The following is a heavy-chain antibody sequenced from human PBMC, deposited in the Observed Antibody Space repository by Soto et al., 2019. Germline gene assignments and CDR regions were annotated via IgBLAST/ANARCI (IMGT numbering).Heavy chain of an antibody. CDR3: ARGAETYNYDSSGYFFDY. CDR2: INPSGGRT. Sequence: GASVKVSCKASGYTFISYYMHWVRQAPGQGLEWMGIINPSGGRTNYAQKFQGRVTMTRDTSTTTVYMELSSLRSEDTAVYYCARGAETYNYDSSGYFFDYWGQGTLVTVSS. D-gene: IGHD3-22*01. J-gene: IGHJ4*02. V-gene: IGHV1-46*01. CDR1: GYTFISYY.